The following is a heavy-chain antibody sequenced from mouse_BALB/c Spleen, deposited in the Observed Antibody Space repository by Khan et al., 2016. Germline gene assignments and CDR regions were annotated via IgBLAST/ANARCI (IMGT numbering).Heavy chain of an antibody. Sequence: EVQLQESGPGLVKPSQSLSLTCTVTGYSITRDYAWNWIRQFPGNKLEWMGYINYSGSPSYTPSLKSRISITRDTSQNQFFLQLNSVTTEDTATYDCARDYYGSSFFDYWGQGTTLTVSS. CDR2: INYSGSP. CDR1: GYSITRDYA. V-gene: IGHV3-2*02. CDR3: ARDYYGSSFFDY. J-gene: IGHJ2*01. D-gene: IGHD1-1*01.